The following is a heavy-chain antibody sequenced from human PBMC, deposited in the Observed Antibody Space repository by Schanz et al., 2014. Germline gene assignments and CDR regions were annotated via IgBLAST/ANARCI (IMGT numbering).Heavy chain of an antibody. D-gene: IGHD1-1*01. CDR2: INPNSGGT. Sequence: QILLVQPGPEVKKPGASVKVSCKASGYTFTSYSMHWVRQAPGQGLEWMGWINPNSGGTNYAQKFQGRVTMTRDTSISTAYMELSRLRSDDTAVYYCARDHVATTDYDYFFYYLDVWATGITVIVSS. CDR1: GYTFTSYS. CDR3: ARDHVATTDYDYFFYYLDV. V-gene: IGHV1-2*02. J-gene: IGHJ6*03.